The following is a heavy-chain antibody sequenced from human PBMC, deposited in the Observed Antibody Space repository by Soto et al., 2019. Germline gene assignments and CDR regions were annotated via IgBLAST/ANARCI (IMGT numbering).Heavy chain of an antibody. Sequence: GGSLRLSCAASGFTVSSNYMSWVRQAPGKRLEWVSVIYSGGSTYYADSVKGRFTISRDNSKNTLYLQMNSLRAEDTAVYYCARSSNSIAAAGTGFDYWGQGTLVTVSS. CDR3: ARSSNSIAAAGTGFDY. D-gene: IGHD6-13*01. CDR2: IYSGGST. V-gene: IGHV3-53*01. CDR1: GFTVSSNY. J-gene: IGHJ4*02.